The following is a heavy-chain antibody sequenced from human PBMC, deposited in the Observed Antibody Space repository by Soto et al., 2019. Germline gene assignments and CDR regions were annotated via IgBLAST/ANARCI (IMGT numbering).Heavy chain of an antibody. CDR2: IYSNNKRE. CDR1: GLTSIDYA. J-gene: IGHJ4*02. CDR3: VRDIQPGGAYY. D-gene: IGHD2-2*01. V-gene: IGHV3-9*02. Sequence: EVQLLESGGGMVQPGRSLRLTCEASGLTSIDYAMHLVREVPGKGREWVGGIYSNNKREECADSVKRRFTISRDNAKNSLYVQMNSRRPDDTAIYYCVRDIQPGGAYYWGRGTLVTVSS.